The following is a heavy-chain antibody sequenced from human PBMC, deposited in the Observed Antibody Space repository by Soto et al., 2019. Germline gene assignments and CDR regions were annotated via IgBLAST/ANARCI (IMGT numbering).Heavy chain of an antibody. D-gene: IGHD6-19*01. J-gene: IGHJ4*02. CDR3: ARDLGRGYSSGSLYYFDY. CDR2: ISYDGSNN. V-gene: IGHV3-30-3*01. Sequence: QVQLVESGGGVVQPGRSLRLSCAASGFTFSSYAMHWVRQAPGKGLEWVAVISYDGSNNYYADSVKGRFTISRDSSRNTLFLQMNILRAEDTAVYYSARDLGRGYSSGSLYYFDYWGQGTLVTVSS. CDR1: GFTFSSYA.